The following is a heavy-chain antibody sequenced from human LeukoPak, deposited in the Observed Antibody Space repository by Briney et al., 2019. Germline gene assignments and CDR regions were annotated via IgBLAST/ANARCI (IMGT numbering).Heavy chain of an antibody. V-gene: IGHV1-69*13. CDR2: IIPIFGTA. D-gene: IGHD3-9*01. CDR1: GGTFSSYA. Sequence: ASVKVSCKASGGTFSSYAISWVRQAPGQGLEWMGGIIPIFGTANYAQKFKGRVTITADESTSTAYMALSSLRSEETAVYYCVIYRPRPDYEILTGLDVWGKGTTVTISS. CDR3: VIYRPRPDYEILTGLDV. J-gene: IGHJ6*04.